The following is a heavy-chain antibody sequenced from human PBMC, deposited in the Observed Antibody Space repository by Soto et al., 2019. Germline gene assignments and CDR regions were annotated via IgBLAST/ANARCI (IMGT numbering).Heavy chain of an antibody. CDR1: GFSLSAAGVG. CDR3: AHAYGGTSWPNDAFDV. CDR2: IYWDDDK. Sequence: QITLKESGPTLVKPTQTLTLTCTFSGFSLSAAGVGVGWLRQHPGKALEWLALIYWDDDKRYRPSMKSRLTITKDTSNNQVVLTMTNIDPVDTATYYCAHAYGGTSWPNDAFDVWGQGTVVTVSS. J-gene: IGHJ3*01. V-gene: IGHV2-5*02. D-gene: IGHD2-2*01.